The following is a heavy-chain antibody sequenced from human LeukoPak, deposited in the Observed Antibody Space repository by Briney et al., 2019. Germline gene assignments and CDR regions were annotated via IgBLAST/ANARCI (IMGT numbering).Heavy chain of an antibody. CDR3: ARGRSLEWFRGSHYYTLDV. CDR2: INHRGDT. CDR1: GGSFSGYY. V-gene: IGHV4-34*01. J-gene: IGHJ6*02. Sequence: PAEALSLTCAVDGGSFSGYYGSWIRQPPGKGVEGIGEINHRGDTNYTPSLKSRVTTSVDMSQNHISLRLKSVPAADTGVYYCARGRSLEWFRGSHYYTLDVWGQGTTVTVSS. D-gene: IGHD3-3*01.